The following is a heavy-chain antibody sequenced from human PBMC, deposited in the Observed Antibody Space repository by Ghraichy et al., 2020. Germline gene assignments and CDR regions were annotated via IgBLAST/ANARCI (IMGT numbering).Heavy chain of an antibody. D-gene: IGHD1-26*01. CDR2: IHPNSGST. V-gene: IGHV1-8*01. Sequence: ASVKVSCKVAGFTVSIFETHWVRAFTVQGLEWKGRIHPNSGSTVYAQKFQGRVTMTRNTSISTAYMELSNLISADTAVYFCARAPSGSLDYWGPGTQVTVSS. CDR3: ARAPSGSLDY. J-gene: IGHJ4*02. CDR1: GFTVSIFE.